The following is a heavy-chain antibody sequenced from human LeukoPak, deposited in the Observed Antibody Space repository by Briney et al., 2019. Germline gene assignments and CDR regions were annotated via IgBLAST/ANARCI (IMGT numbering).Heavy chain of an antibody. Sequence: PSETLSLTCTVSGGSISSGDYFWTWIRQPPGKGLEWIGYIYYTGSTYYNPSLKSRVSMSLDTSENQFSLRLNSVTAADTAVYYCARSSTIVFDPWGQGTLVTVSS. CDR3: ARSSTIVFDP. CDR2: IYYTGST. D-gene: IGHD3-16*02. J-gene: IGHJ5*02. V-gene: IGHV4-30-4*01. CDR1: GGSISSGDYF.